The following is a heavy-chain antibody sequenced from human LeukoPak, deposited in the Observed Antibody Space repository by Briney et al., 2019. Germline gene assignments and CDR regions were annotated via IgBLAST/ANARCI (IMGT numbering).Heavy chain of an antibody. CDR3: ARITMVRGVIIRRYFDY. CDR1: GGSFSGYY. Sequence: ASETLSLTCAVYGGSFSGYYWSWIRQPPGKVLERIGEINHSGSTNYSPSLKSRDTISVDTSKNQFSLKLSSVTAADTAVYYCARITMVRGVIIRRYFDYWGQGTLVTVSS. J-gene: IGHJ4*02. V-gene: IGHV4-34*01. D-gene: IGHD3-10*01. CDR2: INHSGST.